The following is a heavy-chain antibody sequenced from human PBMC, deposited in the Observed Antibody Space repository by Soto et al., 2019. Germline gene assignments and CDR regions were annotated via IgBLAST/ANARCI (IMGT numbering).Heavy chain of an antibody. CDR3: AKTPDLIAARRFAASGDYYYGMDV. Sequence: EVQLLESGGGLVQPGGSLRLSCAASGFTFSSYAMSWVRQAPGKGLEWVSAISGSGGSTYYADSVKGRFTISRDNSKNTLYLQMNSLRAEDTAVYYCAKTPDLIAARRFAASGDYYYGMDVWGQGTTVTVSS. J-gene: IGHJ6*02. CDR1: GFTFSSYA. V-gene: IGHV3-23*01. CDR2: ISGSGGST. D-gene: IGHD6-6*01.